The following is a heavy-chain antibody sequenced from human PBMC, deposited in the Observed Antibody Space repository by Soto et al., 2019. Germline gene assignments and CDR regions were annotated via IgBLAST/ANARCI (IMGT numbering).Heavy chain of an antibody. D-gene: IGHD3-22*01. V-gene: IGHV4-39*01. Sequence: SETLSLTCAVSGGSISSTTYYWACIRQPPGKGLEWVATIYYSGATYYNPSLKSRLTISIDTSNNQFSLRLSSVTAADTAMYYCARYYDTSNRPYFHHWGQGTRVTVSS. CDR1: GGSISSTTYY. J-gene: IGHJ1*01. CDR3: ARYYDTSNRPYFHH. CDR2: IYYSGAT.